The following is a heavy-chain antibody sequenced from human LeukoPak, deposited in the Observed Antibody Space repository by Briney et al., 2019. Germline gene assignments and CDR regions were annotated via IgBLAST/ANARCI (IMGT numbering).Heavy chain of an antibody. CDR1: GRSIRRSSYY. CDR3: ARPSSVSYSDY. J-gene: IGHJ4*02. V-gene: IGHV4-39*01. Sequence: PSQTLSLTCTVSGRSIRRSSYYWGWIRQPPGKGLEWIGRIYYSGSTYYNPSLKSRVTISVNKYQNQLSLELRAVTAADTAVYYCARPSSVSYSDYWGQGNLVTVSS. CDR2: IYYSGST. D-gene: IGHD3-3*01.